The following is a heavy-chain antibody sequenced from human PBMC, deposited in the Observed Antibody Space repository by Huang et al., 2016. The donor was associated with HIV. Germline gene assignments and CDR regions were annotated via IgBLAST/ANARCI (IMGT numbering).Heavy chain of an antibody. CDR2: ISGDGSTT. D-gene: IGHD3-22*01. V-gene: IGHV3-43*01. CDR1: GFPFRDYQ. CDR3: TGIFYDSTGYYYHY. Sequence: EVQLVQSGGVAIKPGGSLRLSCAASGFPFRDYQLHWVRQVPGKGLEWVALISGDGSTTKYGDSVKGRFTISRDNSKDSLYLQMNSLKTEDTAFYYCTGIFYDSTGYYYHYWGQGTLVTVSS. J-gene: IGHJ4*02.